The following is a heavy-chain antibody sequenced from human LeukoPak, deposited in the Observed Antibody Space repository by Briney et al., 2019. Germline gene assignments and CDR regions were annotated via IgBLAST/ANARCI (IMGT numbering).Heavy chain of an antibody. D-gene: IGHD3-10*01. CDR2: IYHSGST. J-gene: IGHJ5*02. V-gene: IGHV4-38-2*01. Sequence: SETLSLTCAVSGYSISSGYYWGWIRQPPGKGLGWIGSIYHSGSTNYNPSLKSRVTISVDTSKNQFSLKLSSVTAADTAVYYCASGALWFGELLSWFDPWGQGTLSPSPQ. CDR3: ASGALWFGELLSWFDP. CDR1: GYSISSGYY.